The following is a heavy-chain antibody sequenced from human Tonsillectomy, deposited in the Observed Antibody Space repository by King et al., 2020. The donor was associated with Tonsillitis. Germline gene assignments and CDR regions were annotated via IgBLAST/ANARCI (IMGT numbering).Heavy chain of an antibody. D-gene: IGHD6-13*01. V-gene: IGHV3-66*01. Sequence: VQLVESGGGLVQPGGSLRLSCAASGFTVSTNYMSWVRQAPGKGLECVSIIYSGGSTYYADSVKGRFTISRDNSKNTLYLQMNSLRAEDTAEYYCTSESWQQLPHGVEYWGQGTLVTVSS. CDR3: TSESWQQLPHGVEY. J-gene: IGHJ4*02. CDR1: GFTVSTNY. CDR2: IYSGGST.